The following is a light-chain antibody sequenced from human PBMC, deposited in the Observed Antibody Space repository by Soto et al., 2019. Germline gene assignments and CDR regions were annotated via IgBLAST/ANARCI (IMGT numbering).Light chain of an antibody. V-gene: IGKV3-20*01. CDR1: QSVRSTY. Sequence: EIVLTQSPGTLSLSPGERATLSCRASQSVRSTYLAWYQRKPGQAPRLLIYGASSRATGIPDRFSGSGSGTDFTLTISRLEPEDFAVYYCQQYGSSPPTFGQGTKVEIK. CDR2: GAS. J-gene: IGKJ2*01. CDR3: QQYGSSPPT.